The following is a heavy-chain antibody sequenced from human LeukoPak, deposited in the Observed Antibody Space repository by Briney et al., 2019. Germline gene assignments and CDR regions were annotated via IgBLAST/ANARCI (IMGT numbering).Heavy chain of an antibody. Sequence: SETLSLTCTVSGGSISSSSYYWGWIRQPPGKGLEWIGSIYYSGSTYYNPSLKSRVTISVDTSKNQFPLKLSSVTAADTAVYYCARDGVMEVAAQSWAWGQGTMVTVSS. V-gene: IGHV4-39*06. CDR1: GGSISSSSYY. CDR2: IYYSGST. D-gene: IGHD2-8*01. CDR3: ARDGVMEVAAQSWA. J-gene: IGHJ3*01.